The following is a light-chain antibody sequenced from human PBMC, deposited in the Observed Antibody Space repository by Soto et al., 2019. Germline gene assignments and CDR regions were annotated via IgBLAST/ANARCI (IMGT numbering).Light chain of an antibody. J-gene: IGKJ1*01. CDR1: QSVSSRS. CDR3: QQYGNSRT. Sequence: EIVLTQSPGTLSLPPGERATLSCRASQSVSSRSLAWYQQKPGQAPRLLIYDASNRATGIPDRFSGSGSGTDFTLTISRLEPEDFAMYYCQQYGNSRTFGQGTKVDIK. V-gene: IGKV3-20*01. CDR2: DAS.